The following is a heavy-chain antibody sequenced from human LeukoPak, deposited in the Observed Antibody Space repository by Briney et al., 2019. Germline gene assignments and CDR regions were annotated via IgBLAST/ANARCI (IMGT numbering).Heavy chain of an antibody. CDR2: IKHDGSEK. D-gene: IGHD3-22*01. CDR3: ARDGSYDSRTIFDY. J-gene: IGHJ4*02. V-gene: IGHV3-7*01. CDR1: GFTFSTYY. Sequence: GSLRLSCEGSGFTFSTYYMSWVRQAPGKGLEWVANIKHDGSEKFYVDSVKGRFTISRDNAKNSLYLQMNSLRAEDTAVYYCARDGSYDSRTIFDYWGQGTLVTVST.